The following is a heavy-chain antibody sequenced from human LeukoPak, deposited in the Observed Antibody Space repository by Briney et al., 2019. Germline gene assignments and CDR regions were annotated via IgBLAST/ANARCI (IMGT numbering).Heavy chain of an antibody. J-gene: IGHJ4*02. CDR2: ICWDDSE. CDR3: AHRRNWRDNSALDS. Sequence: SGPTLVKPTQTLTLTCTFSGFSLSTSGVGVAWIRRPPGKALEWLAVICWDDSERYSPSLKSRLTITKDTSKNQVVLIMTNMDPVDTATYYCAHRRNWRDNSALDSWGQGTLVTVSS. D-gene: IGHD6-19*01. V-gene: IGHV2-5*02. CDR1: GFSLSTSGVG.